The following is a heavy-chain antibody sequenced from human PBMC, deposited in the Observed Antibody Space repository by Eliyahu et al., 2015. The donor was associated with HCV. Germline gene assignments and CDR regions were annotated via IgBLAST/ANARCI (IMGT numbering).Heavy chain of an antibody. D-gene: IGHD3-22*01. J-gene: IGHJ5*02. V-gene: IGHV3-30-3*01. CDR3: TRGGQYRGSCYPPNDDDH. CDR1: GFTFSCYA. CDR2: ISNDESKK. Sequence: QVQLVESGGGVVQPGXSLKLSCAASGFTFSCYAMHWVRQAPGKGLEWVAFISNDESKKYYADSLKGRFTISRDNSKNTLYLQMDSLRAEDTAIYYCTRGGQYRGSCYPPNDDDHWGQGTLVTVSS.